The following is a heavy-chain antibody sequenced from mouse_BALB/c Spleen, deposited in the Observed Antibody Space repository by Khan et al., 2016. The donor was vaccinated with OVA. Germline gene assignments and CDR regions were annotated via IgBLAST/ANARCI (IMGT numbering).Heavy chain of an antibody. V-gene: IGHV5-6-5*01. J-gene: IGHJ3*01. Sequence: DVMLVESGGGLVKPGGSLKLSCAASGFTFSNYAMSWVRQTPEKRLEWVASISSGGSTSSPDSVMGRFTISRDNARNILYLQMSSLRSEDTAMYYCARDYWFTYWGQGTLVTVST. CDR1: GFTFSNYA. CDR2: ISSGGST. CDR3: ARDYWFTY.